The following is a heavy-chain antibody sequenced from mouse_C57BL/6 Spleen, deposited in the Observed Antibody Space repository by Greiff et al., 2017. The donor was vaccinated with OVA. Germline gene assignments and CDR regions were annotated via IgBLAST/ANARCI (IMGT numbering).Heavy chain of an antibody. CDR1: GYTFTDYN. D-gene: IGHD1-1*01. Sequence: EVKLVESGPELVKPGASVKIPCKASGYTFTDYNMDWVKQSHGKSLEWIGDINPNNGGTIYNQKFKGKATLTVDRSSSTAYMELRSLTSEDTAVYYCARWDYYGSIYAMDYWGQGTSVTVSS. CDR3: ARWDYYGSIYAMDY. CDR2: INPNNGGT. J-gene: IGHJ4*01. V-gene: IGHV1-18*01.